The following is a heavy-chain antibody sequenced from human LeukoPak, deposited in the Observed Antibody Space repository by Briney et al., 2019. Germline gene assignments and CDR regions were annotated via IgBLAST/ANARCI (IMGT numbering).Heavy chain of an antibody. D-gene: IGHD3-3*01. CDR1: GGSIRSGTW. CDR2: IYHDETT. CDR3: ARVPPDFWSGYPPPHFDY. J-gene: IGHJ4*02. Sequence: SETLSLTCIVSGGSIRSGTWWNWVRQPPGKGLEWIGEIYHDETTNYSPSLKSRVTISVDKSKNHFSLKLSAVTAADTAVYYCARVPPDFWSGYPPPHFDYWGQGTLVTVSS. V-gene: IGHV4/OR15-8*01.